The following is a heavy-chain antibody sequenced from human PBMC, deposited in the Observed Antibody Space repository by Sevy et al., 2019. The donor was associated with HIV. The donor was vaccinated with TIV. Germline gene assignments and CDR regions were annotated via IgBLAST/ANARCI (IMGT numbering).Heavy chain of an antibody. CDR3: AKDSYTRLGELSAGYFDY. V-gene: IGHV3-23*01. J-gene: IGHJ4*02. Sequence: GGYLRLSCAASGFTFSSYAMSWVRQAPGKGLEWVSAISGSGGSTYYADSVKGRFTISRDNSKNTLYLQMNSLRAEDTAVYYCAKDSYTRLGELSAGYFDYWGQGTLVTVSS. CDR2: ISGSGGST. CDR1: GFTFSSYA. D-gene: IGHD3-16*02.